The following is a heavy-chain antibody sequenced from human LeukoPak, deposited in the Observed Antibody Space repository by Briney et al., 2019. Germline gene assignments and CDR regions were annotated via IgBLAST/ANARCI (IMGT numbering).Heavy chain of an antibody. CDR1: GYTFSGYY. V-gene: IGHV1-2*02. Sequence: ASVKVSCKASGYTFSGYYMHWVRQAPGQGLEWMGYINPNNGDTNYAQKFQGRVTMTRDTSITTAYMELSRLTSDDTAVYFCASGNYYYGAGSYNWFDPWGQGTLVSVSS. CDR3: ASGNYYYGAGSYNWFDP. D-gene: IGHD3-10*01. CDR2: INPNNGDT. J-gene: IGHJ5*02.